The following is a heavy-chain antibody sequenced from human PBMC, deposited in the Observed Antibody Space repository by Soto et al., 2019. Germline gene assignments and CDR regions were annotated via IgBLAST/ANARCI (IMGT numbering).Heavy chain of an antibody. CDR3: ARKVAGTRSAFDI. D-gene: IGHD6-19*01. Sequence: SETLSLTCAVYGGSFSGYYWSWIRQPPGKGLEWIGEINHSGSTNYNPSLKSRVTISVDTSKNQFSLKLSSVTAADTAVYYRARKVAGTRSAFDIWGQGTMVTVSS. CDR1: GGSFSGYY. J-gene: IGHJ3*02. V-gene: IGHV4-34*01. CDR2: INHSGST.